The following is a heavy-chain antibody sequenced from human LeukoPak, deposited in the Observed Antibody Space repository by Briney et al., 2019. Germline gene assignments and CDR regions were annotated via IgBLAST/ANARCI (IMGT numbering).Heavy chain of an antibody. V-gene: IGHV3-7*01. Sequence: TGGSLRLSCAASGFTFSSYWMSWVRQAPGKGLEWVANIKQDGSEKYYVDSVKGRFTISRDNAKNSLYLQMNSLRAEDTAVYYCARDLPYSSGWYYPPADPPLDYWGQGTLVTVSS. CDR1: GFTFSSYW. J-gene: IGHJ4*02. D-gene: IGHD6-19*01. CDR2: IKQDGSEK. CDR3: ARDLPYSSGWYYPPADPPLDY.